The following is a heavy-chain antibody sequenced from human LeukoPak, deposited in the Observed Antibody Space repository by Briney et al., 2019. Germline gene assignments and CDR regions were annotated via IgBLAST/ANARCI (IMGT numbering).Heavy chain of an antibody. CDR2: IYYSGST. Sequence: SETLSLTCTVSGGSISSSSYYWGWIRQPPGKGLEWIGSIYYSGSTYYNPSLKSRVTISVDTSKNQFSLKLSSVTAADTTVYYCARRNTYYYDSSGYYYGMYNWFDPWGQGTLVTVSS. J-gene: IGHJ5*02. V-gene: IGHV4-39*07. CDR3: ARRNTYYYDSSGYYYGMYNWFDP. CDR1: GGSISSSSYY. D-gene: IGHD3-22*01.